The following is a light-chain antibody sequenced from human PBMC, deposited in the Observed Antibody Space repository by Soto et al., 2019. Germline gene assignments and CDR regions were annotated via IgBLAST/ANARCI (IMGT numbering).Light chain of an antibody. CDR1: SSDVGGYNY. CDR2: EVS. CDR3: SSYAGSNQGV. V-gene: IGLV2-8*01. J-gene: IGLJ3*02. Sequence: QSVLTQHPSASGSPGQSVTISCTGTSSDVGGYNYVSWYQQHPGKAPKLMIYEVSKRPSGVPDRFSGSKSGNTASLTVSGLQAEDEADYYCSSYAGSNQGVFGVGTQLTVL.